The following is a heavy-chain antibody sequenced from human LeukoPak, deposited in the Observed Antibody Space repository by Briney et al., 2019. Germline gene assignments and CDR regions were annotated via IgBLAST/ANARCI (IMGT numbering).Heavy chain of an antibody. V-gene: IGHV1-2*02. J-gene: IGHJ4*02. CDR1: GYTFTGYY. Sequence: ASVTVSCKASGYTFTGYYMHWVRQAPGQGLEWMGWINPNSGGTNYAQKFQGRVTMTRDTSISTAYMELSRLRSDDTAVYYCARGFVNRWQQLGSYWGQGTLVTVSS. CDR2: INPNSGGT. CDR3: ARGFVNRWQQLGSY. D-gene: IGHD6-13*01.